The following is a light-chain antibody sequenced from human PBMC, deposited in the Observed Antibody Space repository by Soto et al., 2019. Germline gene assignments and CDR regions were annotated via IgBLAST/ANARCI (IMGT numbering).Light chain of an antibody. J-gene: IGKJ1*01. CDR2: GAS. CDR3: QQHSSSPPSWT. V-gene: IGKV3-20*01. Sequence: ETVLTQSPGTLSLSPGERATLFCRASQSVSGSYLAWYQQKPGQAPRLLIYGASSRATGIPDRFSGSGSGTDFTLTISRLEPEDFAVYYCQQHSSSPPSWTFGQGTKVEI. CDR1: QSVSGSY.